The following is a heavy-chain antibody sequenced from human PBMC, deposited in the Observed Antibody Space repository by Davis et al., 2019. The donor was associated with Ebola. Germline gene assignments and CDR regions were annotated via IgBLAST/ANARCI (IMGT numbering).Heavy chain of an antibody. D-gene: IGHD3-10*01. J-gene: IGHJ5*02. V-gene: IGHV1-18*01. Sequence: ASVKVSCKASGYSFKNYAISWVRQAPGQGLEWMGWISAYNGNTNYAQKVQGRITMTTDTSTGTAYLDLRSLRSEDTAVYYCARGRGRFGELIKNWFDPWGQGTLVTVSS. CDR3: ARGRGRFGELIKNWFDP. CDR1: GYSFKNYA. CDR2: ISAYNGNT.